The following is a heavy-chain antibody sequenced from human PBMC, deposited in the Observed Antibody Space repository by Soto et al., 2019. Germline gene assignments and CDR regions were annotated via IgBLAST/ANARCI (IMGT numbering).Heavy chain of an antibody. Sequence: GGSLRLSCAASGFTFSSYAMSWVRQAPGKGLEWVSAISGSGGSTYYADSVKGRFTISRDNSKSTLYLQMDSLRAEDTAVYYCAKLGDYGVPYFDYWGQGTLVTSPQ. V-gene: IGHV3-23*01. CDR1: GFTFSSYA. J-gene: IGHJ4*02. CDR3: AKLGDYGVPYFDY. D-gene: IGHD4-17*01. CDR2: ISGSGGST.